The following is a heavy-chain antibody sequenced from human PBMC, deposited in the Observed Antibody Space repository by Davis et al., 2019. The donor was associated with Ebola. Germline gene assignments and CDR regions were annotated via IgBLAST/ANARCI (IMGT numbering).Heavy chain of an antibody. CDR2: INPNSGGT. V-gene: IGHV1-2*04. Sequence: ASVKVSCKASGYTFTGYYMHWVRQAPGQGLEWMGWINPNSGGTHYAQKFQGWVTMTRDTSISTAYMELSRLRSDDTAVYSCARGYDYGDYVDAFDIWGQGTMVTVSS. J-gene: IGHJ3*02. CDR3: ARGYDYGDYVDAFDI. CDR1: GYTFTGYY. D-gene: IGHD4-17*01.